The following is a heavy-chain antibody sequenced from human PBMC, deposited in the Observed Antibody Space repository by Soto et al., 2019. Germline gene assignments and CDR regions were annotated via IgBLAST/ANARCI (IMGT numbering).Heavy chain of an antibody. CDR1: GGSISSSNW. Sequence: QVQLQESGPGLVKPSGTLSLTCAVSGGSISSSNWWSWVRQPPGKGLEWIGEIYHSGSTNYNPSLKSRVTIPVDKSRNQFSLTLSSVTAADTAVYYCARSAGYYDSSGYSYYFDYWGPGTLVTVSS. CDR3: ARSAGYYDSSGYSYYFDY. J-gene: IGHJ4*02. V-gene: IGHV4-4*02. CDR2: IYHSGST. D-gene: IGHD3-22*01.